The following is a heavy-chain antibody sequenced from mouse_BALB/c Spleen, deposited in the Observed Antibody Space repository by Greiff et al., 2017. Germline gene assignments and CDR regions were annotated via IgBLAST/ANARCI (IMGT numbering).Heavy chain of an antibody. CDR3: ARFAY. V-gene: IGHV5-17*02. J-gene: IGHJ3*01. Sequence: VQLKESGGGLVQPGGSRKLSCAASGFTFSSFGMHWVRQAPEKGLEWVAYISSGSSTIYYADTVKGRFTISRDNPKNTLFLQMTSLRSEDTAMYYCARFAYWGQGTLVTVSA. CDR2: ISSGSSTI. CDR1: GFTFSSFG.